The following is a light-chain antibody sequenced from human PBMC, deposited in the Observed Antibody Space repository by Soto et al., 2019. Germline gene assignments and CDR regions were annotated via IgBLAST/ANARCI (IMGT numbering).Light chain of an antibody. CDR2: SNN. V-gene: IGLV1-44*01. J-gene: IGLJ1*01. CDR3: AAWDDSPNGYV. CDR1: SSNIGSNT. Sequence: QSVLTQPPSASGTPGQRVTISCSGSSSNIGSNTVNWYQQLPGTAPNLLIYSNNQRPSGVPDRFSGSKSGTSASLAISGLPSEDEADYYCAAWDDSPNGYVFGTGTKVTVL.